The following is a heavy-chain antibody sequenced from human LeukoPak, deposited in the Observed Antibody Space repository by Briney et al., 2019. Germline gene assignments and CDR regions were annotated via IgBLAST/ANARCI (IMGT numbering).Heavy chain of an antibody. D-gene: IGHD3/OR15-3a*01. CDR1: GGTFSSYA. J-gene: IGHJ3*02. V-gene: IGHV3-23*01. Sequence: SCKASGGTFSSYAMSWVRQAPGKGLEWVSAISGSGGSTYYADSVKGRFTISRDNSKNTLYLQMNSLRAEDTAVYYCAKRQDWQAFDIWGQGTMVTVSS. CDR3: AKRQDWQAFDI. CDR2: ISGSGGST.